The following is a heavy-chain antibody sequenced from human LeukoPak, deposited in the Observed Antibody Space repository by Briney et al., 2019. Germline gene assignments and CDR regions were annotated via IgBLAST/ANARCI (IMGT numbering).Heavy chain of an antibody. D-gene: IGHD3-22*01. CDR2: INHSGST. CDR1: GGSFSGYY. Sequence: PSETLSLTCAVYGGSFSGYYWSWIRQPPGKGLEWIGEINHSGSTNYNPSLKSRVTMSVDTSKNQFSLKLSSVTAADTAVYYCARDYYDSSGYRYFDYWGQGTLVTVSS. J-gene: IGHJ4*02. V-gene: IGHV4-34*01. CDR3: ARDYYDSSGYRYFDY.